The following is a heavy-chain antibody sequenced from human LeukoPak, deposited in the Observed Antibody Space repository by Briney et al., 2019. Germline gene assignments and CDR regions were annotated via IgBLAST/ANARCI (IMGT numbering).Heavy chain of an antibody. CDR1: GFTFSSYV. CDR2: INQDGSEK. J-gene: IGHJ4*02. Sequence: GGSLRLSCAASGFTFSSYVMTWVRQAPGKGLEWVANINQDGSEKHYLGSVEGRFTISRDNAKNSVYLQMSSLRAEDMAVYYCARDLPDYWGQGTLVTVSS. CDR3: ARDLPDY. V-gene: IGHV3-7*03.